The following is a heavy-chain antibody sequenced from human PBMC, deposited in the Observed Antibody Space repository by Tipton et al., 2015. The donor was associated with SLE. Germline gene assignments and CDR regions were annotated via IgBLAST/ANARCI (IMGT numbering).Heavy chain of an antibody. V-gene: IGHV4-38-2*01. D-gene: IGHD3-3*01. CDR2: IYHTGST. Sequence: TLSLTCSVSGYSISSGHFWGWIRQPPGKGLEWIEIIYHTGSTYYNPSLKCRVTISLDTSKNQFSLRLTSVTAAGMAVYYYACHDFKAVTPDSLAQGTGHRLL. J-gene: IGHJ4*02. CDR3: ACHDFKAVTPDS. CDR1: GYSISSGHF.